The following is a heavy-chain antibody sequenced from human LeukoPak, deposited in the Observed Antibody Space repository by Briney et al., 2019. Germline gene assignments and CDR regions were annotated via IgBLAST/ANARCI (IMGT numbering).Heavy chain of an antibody. CDR3: AEEGWSTSFFDY. CDR2: ISGSGGST. D-gene: IGHD6-19*01. V-gene: IGHV3-23*01. CDR1: GFTFSSYA. J-gene: IGHJ4*02. Sequence: PGGSLRLSCAASGFTFSSYAMSWVRQAPGKGLEWVSAISGSGGSTYYADSVRGRFTISRDNSKNTLYLQMNSLRAEDTAVYYCAEEGWSTSFFDYWGQGTLVTVSS.